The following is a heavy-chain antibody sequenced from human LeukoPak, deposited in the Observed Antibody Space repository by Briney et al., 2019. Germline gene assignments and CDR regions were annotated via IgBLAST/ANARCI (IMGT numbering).Heavy chain of an antibody. V-gene: IGHV1-2*02. CDR1: GYIFTGYY. Sequence: ASVKVSCKASGYIFTGYYMHWVRQAPGQGLEWMGCINTNSRVTNYAQKFQGRVTMTRDTSISTAYMELSRLRSDDTAVYYCSRAWGTTVTTFFDYWGQGTLVTVSS. CDR2: INTNSRVT. D-gene: IGHD4-17*01. CDR3: SRAWGTTVTTFFDY. J-gene: IGHJ4*02.